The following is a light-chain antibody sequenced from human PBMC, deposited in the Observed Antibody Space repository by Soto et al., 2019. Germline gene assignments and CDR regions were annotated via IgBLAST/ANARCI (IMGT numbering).Light chain of an antibody. V-gene: IGKV3-20*01. J-gene: IGKJ1*01. CDR3: HQYTSPPWT. Sequence: EIVLTQSPGTLSLTPGERVTVSCRASQSVPGNYLAWLQHKPGLAPRLLIYGASNRATDTPARFIGSVSGTDFTLTITRLEPEDFAVYYCHQYTSPPWTLGQGTRVE. CDR1: QSVPGNY. CDR2: GAS.